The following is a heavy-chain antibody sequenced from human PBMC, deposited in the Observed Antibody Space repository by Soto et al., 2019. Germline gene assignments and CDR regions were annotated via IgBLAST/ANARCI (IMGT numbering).Heavy chain of an antibody. CDR2: INHSGST. V-gene: IGHV4-34*01. Sequence: PSETLSLTCAVYGGSFSGCYWSWIHQPPGKGLEWIGEINHSGSTNYNPSLKSRVTISVDTSKNQFSLKLSSVTAADTAVYYCARGRQWLARFDYWGQGTLVTASS. D-gene: IGHD6-19*01. CDR1: GGSFSGCY. CDR3: ARGRQWLARFDY. J-gene: IGHJ4*02.